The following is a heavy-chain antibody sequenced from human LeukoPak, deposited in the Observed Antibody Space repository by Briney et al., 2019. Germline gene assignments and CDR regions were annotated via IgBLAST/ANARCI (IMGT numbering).Heavy chain of an antibody. V-gene: IGHV4-61*02. Sequence: SETLSLTCTVSGGSISSGSYYWSWIRQPAGKGLEWIGRIYTSGSTNYNPSLKSRVTISVDTSKNQFSLKLSSVTAADTAVYYCARDLSSSWYSWFDPWAQGTLVTVSS. J-gene: IGHJ5*02. D-gene: IGHD6-13*01. CDR3: ARDLSSSWYSWFDP. CDR1: GGSISSGSYY. CDR2: IYTSGST.